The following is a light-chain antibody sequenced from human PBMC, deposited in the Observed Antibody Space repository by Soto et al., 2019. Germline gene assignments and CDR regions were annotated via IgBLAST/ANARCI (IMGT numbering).Light chain of an antibody. V-gene: IGLV2-8*01. J-gene: IGLJ1*01. CDR1: TSDVGGYNY. Sequence: QSALTQPPSASGSPGQSVTISCTGTTSDVGGYNYVSWYQQHPGKAPKLMIYEVSKRPSGVPDRFSGSKSGNTASLTVSGLLAEDEADYYCSTYAASEAVFGSGTKVTV. CDR2: EVS. CDR3: STYAASEAV.